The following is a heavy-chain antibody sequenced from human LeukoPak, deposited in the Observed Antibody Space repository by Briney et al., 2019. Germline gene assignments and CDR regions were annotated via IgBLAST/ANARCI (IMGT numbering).Heavy chain of an antibody. J-gene: IGHJ6*02. V-gene: IGHV3-30*18. CDR3: AKDGALGYDFWSGYTDYYYYYGMDV. Sequence: PGRSLGLSCAASGFTFSSYGMHWVRQAPGKGLEWVAVISYDGSNKYYADSVKGRFTMSRDNSKNTLYLQMNSLRAEDTAVYYCAKDGALGYDFWSGYTDYYYYYGMDVWGQGTTVTVSS. CDR2: ISYDGSNK. CDR1: GFTFSSYG. D-gene: IGHD3-3*01.